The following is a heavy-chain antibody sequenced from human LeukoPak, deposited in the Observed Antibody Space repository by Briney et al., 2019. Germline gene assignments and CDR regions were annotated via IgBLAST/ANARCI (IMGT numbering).Heavy chain of an antibody. CDR1: GGSIGSYY. D-gene: IGHD3-10*01. V-gene: IGHV4-59*01. J-gene: IGHJ4*02. CDR2: VYYSGST. CDR3: AGRDYYGSGSYYKAVDY. Sequence: SETLSLTCTVSGGSIGSYYWSRIRQPPGKGLEWIGYVYYSGSTNYNPSLKSRVTISVDTSKNQFSLKLSSVTAADTAVYYCAGRDYYGSGSYYKAVDYWGQGTLVTVSS.